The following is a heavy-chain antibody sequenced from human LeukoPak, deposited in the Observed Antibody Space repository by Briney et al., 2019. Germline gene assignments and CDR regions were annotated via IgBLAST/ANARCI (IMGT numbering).Heavy chain of an antibody. CDR2: INHSGST. CDR3: ARALSSGFDY. CDR1: GGSFSGYY. D-gene: IGHD3-22*01. J-gene: IGHJ4*02. Sequence: SETLSLTCAVYGGSFSGYYWSWIRQPPGKGLEWIGEINHSGSTNYNPSLKSRVTISVDTSKNQFSLKLSSVTAADTAVYYCARALSSGFDYWGQGTLVTVSS. V-gene: IGHV4-34*01.